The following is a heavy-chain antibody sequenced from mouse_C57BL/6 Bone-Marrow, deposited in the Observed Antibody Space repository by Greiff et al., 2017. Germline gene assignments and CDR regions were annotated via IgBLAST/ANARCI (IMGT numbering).Heavy chain of an antibody. V-gene: IGHV1-59*01. CDR3: ASVGNYEFAWFAY. Sequence: VQLQQPGAELVRPGTSVKLSCKASGYTFTSYWMHWVKQRPGQGLEWIGVIDPSDSYTNYNQKFKGKATLTVDTSSSTAYMQLSSLTSEDSAVYYCASVGNYEFAWFAYWGQGTLVTVSA. CDR2: IDPSDSYT. CDR1: GYTFTSYW. D-gene: IGHD2-1*01. J-gene: IGHJ3*01.